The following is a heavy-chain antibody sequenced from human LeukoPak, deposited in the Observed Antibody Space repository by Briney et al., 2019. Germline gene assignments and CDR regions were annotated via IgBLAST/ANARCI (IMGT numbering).Heavy chain of an antibody. J-gene: IGHJ4*02. Sequence: SQTLSLTCTVSGGSISSGGYYWSWIRQHPGKGLEWIGYIYHSGSPYYNPSLKSRVTISIDRSKNQLSLKLNSVTAADTAVYYCAREILSSVGYFDYWGQGILVTVSS. D-gene: IGHD2-15*01. CDR1: GGSISSGGYY. CDR3: AREILSSVGYFDY. V-gene: IGHV4-30-2*01. CDR2: IYHSGSP.